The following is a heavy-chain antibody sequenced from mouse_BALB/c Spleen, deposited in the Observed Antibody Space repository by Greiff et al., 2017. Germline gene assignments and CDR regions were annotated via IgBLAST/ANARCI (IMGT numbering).Heavy chain of an antibody. D-gene: IGHD2-10*01. Sequence: EVQLQQSGAELVKPGASVKLSCTASGFNIKDTYMHWVKQRPEQGLEWIGRIDPANGNTKYDPKFQGKATITADTSSNTAYLQLSSLTSEDTAVYYCARSPYYGNYGWFAYWGQGTLVTVSA. V-gene: IGHV14-3*02. CDR2: IDPANGNT. CDR3: ARSPYYGNYGWFAY. J-gene: IGHJ3*01. CDR1: GFNIKDTY.